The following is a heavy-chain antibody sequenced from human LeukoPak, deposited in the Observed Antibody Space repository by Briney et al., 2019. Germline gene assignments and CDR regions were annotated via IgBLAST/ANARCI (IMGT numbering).Heavy chain of an antibody. V-gene: IGHV4-39*07. J-gene: IGHJ5*02. CDR1: GGSISSITYY. Sequence: SETLSLTCTVSGGSISSITYYWGWIRQPPGKGLEWVGHMYYRGNTFYNPSLKSRVTISVDTSKNQFSLKLSSVTAADTAVYYCARVLAAAGNNWFDPWGQGTLVTVSS. CDR2: MYYRGNT. CDR3: ARVLAAAGNNWFDP. D-gene: IGHD6-13*01.